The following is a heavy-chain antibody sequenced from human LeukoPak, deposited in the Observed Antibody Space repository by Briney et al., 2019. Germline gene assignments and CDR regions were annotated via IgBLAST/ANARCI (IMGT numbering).Heavy chain of an antibody. CDR1: GFTFSSYW. J-gene: IGHJ4*02. Sequence: GGSLRLSCAASGFTFSSYWMHWVRQVPGKGLVWVSRINSGGSSTSHADSVKGRFTISRDNAKNTLYLQMNSLRAEDTAVYYCARGRMGCSSTSCYEKVPPVPFDYWGQGTLVTGSS. CDR2: INSGGSST. D-gene: IGHD2-2*01. V-gene: IGHV3-74*01. CDR3: ARGRMGCSSTSCYEKVPPVPFDY.